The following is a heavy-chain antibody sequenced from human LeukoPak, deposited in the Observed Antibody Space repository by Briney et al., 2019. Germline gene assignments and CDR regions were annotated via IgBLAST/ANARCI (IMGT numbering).Heavy chain of an antibody. CDR1: GGAISAYY. CDR2: RYYSGST. V-gene: IGHV4-59*01. D-gene: IGHD2-21*02. J-gene: IGHJ4*02. Sequence: SETLSLTCTVSGGAISAYYWSWIRQPPGKGLEWIGYRYYSGSTNYNPSLISRVTISVDTSRNQFSLKLTSVTAADTAVYFCAGGGDWKYFHYWGQGALVTVSS. CDR3: AGGGDWKYFHY.